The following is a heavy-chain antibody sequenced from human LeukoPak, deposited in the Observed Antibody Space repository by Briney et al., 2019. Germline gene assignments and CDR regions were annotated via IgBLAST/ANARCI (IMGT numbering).Heavy chain of an antibody. J-gene: IGHJ4*02. CDR3: ATSLASARAAGYYFDY. V-gene: IGHV3-66*01. CDR1: GFTVSSKY. CDR2: VYSSGST. D-gene: IGHD6-6*01. Sequence: GGSLRLSCAASGFTVSSKYMSWVRQAPGKGLEWVSVVYSSGSTYYADSVEGRFTISRDNSKNTLSLQMNSLRAEDTAVYYCATSLASARAAGYYFDYWGQGTLVTVSS.